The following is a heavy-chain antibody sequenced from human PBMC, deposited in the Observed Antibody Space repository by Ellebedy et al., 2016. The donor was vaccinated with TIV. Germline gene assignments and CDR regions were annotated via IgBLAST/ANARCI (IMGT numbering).Heavy chain of an antibody. CDR1: GYTFTSYD. Sequence: ASVKVSXXASGYTFTSYDINWVRQATGQGLEWMGWMNPNSGNTGYAQKFQGRVTMTRNTSISTAYMELSSLRSEDTAVYYCARGRGVYCSGGSCYEFYWFDPWGQGTLVTVSS. CDR2: MNPNSGNT. D-gene: IGHD2-15*01. J-gene: IGHJ5*02. V-gene: IGHV1-8*01. CDR3: ARGRGVYCSGGSCYEFYWFDP.